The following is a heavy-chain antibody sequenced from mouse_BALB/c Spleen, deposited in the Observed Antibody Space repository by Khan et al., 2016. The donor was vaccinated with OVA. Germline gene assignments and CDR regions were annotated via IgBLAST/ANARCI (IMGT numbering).Heavy chain of an antibody. CDR1: GFNIKDTY. Sequence: EVQLQQSGAELVKPGASVKLSCSASGFNIKDTYIPWMKQRPEQGLEWIGRIDPPNDDSKYSPKFQAKAPLTADTYSNPAYLQISRLTSEDTAVYYCATLYGSPFAFWGQGTLVSVSA. CDR3: ATLYGSPFAF. CDR2: IDPPNDDS. V-gene: IGHV14-3*02. D-gene: IGHD2-1*01. J-gene: IGHJ3*01.